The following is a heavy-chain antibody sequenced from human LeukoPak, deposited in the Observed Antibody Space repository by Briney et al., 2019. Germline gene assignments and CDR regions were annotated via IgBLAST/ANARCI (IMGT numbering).Heavy chain of an antibody. D-gene: IGHD6-19*01. Sequence: GGSLRLSCAASGFTFSSYGMHWVRQAPGKGLEWVTFIRYDGSNQYYADSVKGRFTISRDNSKNTMYLQMSSLTAEDTAVYYCAKDANSGWSYFDYWGQGALVTVSS. J-gene: IGHJ4*02. V-gene: IGHV3-30*02. CDR3: AKDANSGWSYFDY. CDR2: IRYDGSNQ. CDR1: GFTFSSYG.